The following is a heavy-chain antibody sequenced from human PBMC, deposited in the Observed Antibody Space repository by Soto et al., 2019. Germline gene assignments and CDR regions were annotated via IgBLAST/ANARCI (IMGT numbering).Heavy chain of an antibody. V-gene: IGHV4-4*07. Sequence: SETLSLTCSVSGTSVSNYYWSWIRQPAGKGLEHIGRIYTSGSTSYNPSLKSRVTMSMDTSQTQIYLNLTSVTAADTAVYYCARGGIQLSYAFDYWGQGIQVTVS. D-gene: IGHD5-18*01. J-gene: IGHJ4*02. CDR1: GTSVSNYY. CDR2: IYTSGST. CDR3: ARGGIQLSYAFDY.